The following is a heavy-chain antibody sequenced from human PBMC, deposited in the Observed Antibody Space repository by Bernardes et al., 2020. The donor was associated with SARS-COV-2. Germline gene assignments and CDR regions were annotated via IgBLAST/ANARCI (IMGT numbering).Heavy chain of an antibody. CDR1: GFTFSKYA. CDR3: AIGAVAGTESFGF. Sequence: GGSLRLSCAASGFTFSKYAMSWVRQAPGKGLEWVSSISISGMSTYYADSVKGRFTISRDNSKNTLYLQMNSLRAEDTAVYYCAIGAVAGTESFGFWGQGALVTVSS. V-gene: IGHV3-23*01. D-gene: IGHD6-19*01. J-gene: IGHJ4*02. CDR2: ISISGMST.